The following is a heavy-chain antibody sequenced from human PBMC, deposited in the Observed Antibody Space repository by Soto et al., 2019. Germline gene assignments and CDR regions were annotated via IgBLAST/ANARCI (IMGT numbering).Heavy chain of an antibody. J-gene: IGHJ4*02. V-gene: IGHV1-46*03. CDR2: INPSGGST. CDR3: IRDVLNSWYYYGTGSEAYFDY. D-gene: IGHD3-10*01. CDR1: GYTFTSYY. Sequence: QVQLVQSGAEVKKPGASVKVSCKASGYTFTSYYMHWVRQAPGQGLEWMGIINPSGGSTTYAQKFQGRVSMTRDTSTSKVYMELSSLRSEDTAVYHCIRDVLNSWYYYGTGSEAYFDYWGQGTLVTVSS.